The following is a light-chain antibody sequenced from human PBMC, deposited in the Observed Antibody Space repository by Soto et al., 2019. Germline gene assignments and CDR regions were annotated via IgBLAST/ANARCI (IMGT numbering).Light chain of an antibody. CDR3: QAYDSSLSGYV. J-gene: IGLJ1*01. CDR1: SSNIGAGYD. CDR2: GNS. V-gene: IGLV1-40*01. Sequence: QSVLTQPPSVSGAPGQRVTIVCTGSSSNIGAGYDVHWYQQLPGTAPKLLIYGNSNRPSGVPDRFSGSKSGTSASLAITGLQAEDEADYYCQAYDSSLSGYVFGTGTKLTVL.